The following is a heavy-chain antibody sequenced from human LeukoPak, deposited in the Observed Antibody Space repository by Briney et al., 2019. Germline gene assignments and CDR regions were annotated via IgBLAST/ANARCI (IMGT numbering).Heavy chain of an antibody. CDR1: GFTFSTYS. V-gene: IGHV3-48*01. Sequence: PGGSLRLSCAASGFTFSTYSMNWVRQAPGKGLEWVSYIRRSGDTIYYADSVKGRFTISRDNVKNSLYLQMNSLRAEDTAVYYCARDKSGSHYYLDVWGKGATVTVSS. D-gene: IGHD1-26*01. J-gene: IGHJ6*03. CDR3: ARDKSGSHYYLDV. CDR2: IRRSGDTI.